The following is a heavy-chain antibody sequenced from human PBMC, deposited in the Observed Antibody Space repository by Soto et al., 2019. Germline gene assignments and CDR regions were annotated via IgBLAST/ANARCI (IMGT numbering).Heavy chain of an antibody. Sequence: PSETLSLTCAVYGGSFSGYYWSWIRQPPGKGLEWIGEINHSGSTNYNPSLKSRVTISVDTSKNQFSLKLISVTAADTAVYYCARAPSYYCESSGYSYPYYFDYWGQGTLVTVSS. CDR2: INHSGST. CDR1: GGSFSGYY. D-gene: IGHD3-22*01. J-gene: IGHJ4*02. CDR3: ARAPSYYCESSGYSYPYYFDY. V-gene: IGHV4-34*01.